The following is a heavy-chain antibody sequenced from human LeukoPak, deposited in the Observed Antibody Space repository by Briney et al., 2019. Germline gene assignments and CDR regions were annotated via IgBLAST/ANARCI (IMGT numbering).Heavy chain of an antibody. CDR2: IWYDGSNK. V-gene: IGHV3-33*01. CDR1: GFTFSSYG. Sequence: GRSLRLSCAASGFTFSSYGMHWVRQAPGKGLEWVAVIWYDGSNKYYADSVKGRFTISRDNSKNTLYLQMNSLRAEDTAVYYCAREGRYCSRTSCSYNWFDPWGQGTLVTVSS. D-gene: IGHD2-2*01. J-gene: IGHJ5*02. CDR3: AREGRYCSRTSCSYNWFDP.